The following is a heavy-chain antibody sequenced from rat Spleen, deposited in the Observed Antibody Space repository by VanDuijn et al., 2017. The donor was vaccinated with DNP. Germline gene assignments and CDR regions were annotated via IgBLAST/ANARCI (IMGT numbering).Heavy chain of an antibody. V-gene: IGHV3-1*01. Sequence: EVQLQESGSGLVKPSQSLSLTCSVTGYSITSNYWGWIRKFPGNKMEYIGHISYSGSTNYNPSLKSRISITRDTSKNHFFLHLKSVTSEDTATYYYARWTRYFDYWGQGVMVTVSS. CDR2: ISYSGST. D-gene: IGHD1-7*01. CDR1: GYSITSNY. J-gene: IGHJ2*01. CDR3: ARWTRYFDY.